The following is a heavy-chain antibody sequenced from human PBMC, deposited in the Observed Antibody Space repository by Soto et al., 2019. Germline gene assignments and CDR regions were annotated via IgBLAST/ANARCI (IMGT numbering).Heavy chain of an antibody. J-gene: IGHJ4*02. Sequence: SLRLSCAASGFTFSSYGMHWVRQAPGKGLEWVAVIWYDGSNKYYADSVKGRFTISRDNSKNTLYLQMNSLRAEDTAVYYCARDLSLCSGGSCYLAYFDYWGQGTLVTVSS. CDR1: GFTFSSYG. D-gene: IGHD2-15*01. CDR3: ARDLSLCSGGSCYLAYFDY. V-gene: IGHV3-33*01. CDR2: IWYDGSNK.